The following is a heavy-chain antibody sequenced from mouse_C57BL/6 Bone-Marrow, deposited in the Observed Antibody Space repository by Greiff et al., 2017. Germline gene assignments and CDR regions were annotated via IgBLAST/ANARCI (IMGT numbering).Heavy chain of an antibody. Sequence: QVQLQQPGAELVMPGASVKLSCKASGYTFTSYWMHWVKQRPGQGLEWIGQIDPSDSYTNYNQKFKGKYTLTVDKSSSTAYMQLNSLTSEGSAVYFCARRGGWLLFDYWGQGTTLTVSS. D-gene: IGHD2-3*01. CDR1: GYTFTSYW. J-gene: IGHJ2*01. CDR2: IDPSDSYT. V-gene: IGHV1-69*01. CDR3: ARRGGWLLFDY.